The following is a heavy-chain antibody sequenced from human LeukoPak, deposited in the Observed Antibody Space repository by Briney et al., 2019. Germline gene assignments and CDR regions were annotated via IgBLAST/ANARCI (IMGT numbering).Heavy chain of an antibody. D-gene: IGHD3-10*01. Sequence: ASVKLSCKASGYTFTGYYMHWVRQSPGQRLGWMGWINPNSGVTNYAQKFQGRVTKTRDTSISTAYMELSRLRSDDTVVYYCASGGSGSHDAFDSWGQGTMVTVSS. CDR1: GYTFTGYY. J-gene: IGHJ3*02. CDR2: INPNSGVT. V-gene: IGHV1-2*02. CDR3: ASGGSGSHDAFDS.